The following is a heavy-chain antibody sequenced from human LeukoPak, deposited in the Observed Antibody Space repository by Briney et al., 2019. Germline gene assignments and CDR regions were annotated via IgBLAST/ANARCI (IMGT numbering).Heavy chain of an antibody. J-gene: IGHJ4*02. D-gene: IGHD4-23*01. CDR3: ARSPQDHGGNCFNH. V-gene: IGHV1-8*01. CDR2: INPGNGAT. Sequence: ASVKVSCKASGYAFTTYDINWVRQAPGQGLEWMAWINPGNGATGYAQTFQDRITVTSDTSTDTVYMELASLTSNDTATYYCARSPQDHGGNCFNHWGLGSLVRVSS. CDR1: GYAFTTYD.